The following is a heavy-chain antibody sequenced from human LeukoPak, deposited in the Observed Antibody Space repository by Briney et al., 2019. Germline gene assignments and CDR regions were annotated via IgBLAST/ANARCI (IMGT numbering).Heavy chain of an antibody. V-gene: IGHV3-48*01. CDR1: GLTFSSHS. D-gene: IGHD2-21*01. J-gene: IGHJ3*01. Sequence: PGGSLTLSCEPSGLTFSSHSMPCVPPARRRTVGWVSYFGHAGTRSHYADSVRGRFSIPRDNARISLYLQMNSLTVADAAFYYCARDKRPSCCGDCYCAIDLWGRGTLVTVSS. CDR2: FGHAGTRS. CDR3: ARDKRPSCCGDCYCAIDL.